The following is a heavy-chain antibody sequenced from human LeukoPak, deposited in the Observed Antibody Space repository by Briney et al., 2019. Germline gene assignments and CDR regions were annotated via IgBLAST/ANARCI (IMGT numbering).Heavy chain of an antibody. CDR1: GDSIGTSGYY. J-gene: IGHJ5*02. CDR2: ISYSGST. D-gene: IGHD3-16*01. Sequence: SETLSLTCTVSGDSIGTSGYYWGWIRQPPGKGLEWIGSISYSGSTYYNPSLKSRVTISVDTSKTHFSLKLISLTAADAAVYYCARIIIYDNVSPWGQGTLVTVSS. V-gene: IGHV4-39*02. CDR3: ARIIIYDNVSP.